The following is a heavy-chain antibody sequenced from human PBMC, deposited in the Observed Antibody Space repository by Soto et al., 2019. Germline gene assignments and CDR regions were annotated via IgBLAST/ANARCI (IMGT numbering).Heavy chain of an antibody. CDR2: IYPGDSDT. Sequence: GESLKISCKASGYIFTSYWIGWVRQMPGKGLEWMGIIYPGDSDTRYSPSFRGQVTISADKSINTAYLQWNSLKASDTAMYYCARRSTLTTIWGQRTLVTVSS. V-gene: IGHV5-51*01. D-gene: IGHD4-17*01. CDR1: GYIFTSYW. J-gene: IGHJ4*02. CDR3: ARRSTLTTI.